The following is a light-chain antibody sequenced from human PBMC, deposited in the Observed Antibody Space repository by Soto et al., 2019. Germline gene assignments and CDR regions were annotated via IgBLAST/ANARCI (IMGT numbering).Light chain of an antibody. CDR3: QQYNNRPPWT. V-gene: IGKV3-15*01. Sequence: EIVMTQSPATLSVSPGERATLSCRASRNIGSYLAWYQQKPGQAPRLLIYGASTRATGIPAKFSGSGSGTEFTRTISSLQSEDFAVYYCQQYNNRPPWTFGQGTKVEIK. CDR1: RNIGSY. CDR2: GAS. J-gene: IGKJ1*01.